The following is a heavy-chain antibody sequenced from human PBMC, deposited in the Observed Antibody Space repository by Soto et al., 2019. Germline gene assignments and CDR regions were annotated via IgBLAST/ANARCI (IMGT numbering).Heavy chain of an antibody. Sequence: EVQLVESGGGLGQPGGSLRLSCAASGFTLSSYSMNWVRQAPGKGLEWVSYISISGTIYDADSVKGRFTISRDNAKNSLYLQMNSLRAEDTGVYYCARSVAARGFDSWGQGTLVTVSS. J-gene: IGHJ4*02. V-gene: IGHV3-48*01. CDR3: ARSVAARGFDS. CDR1: GFTLSSYS. CDR2: ISISGTI. D-gene: IGHD6-6*01.